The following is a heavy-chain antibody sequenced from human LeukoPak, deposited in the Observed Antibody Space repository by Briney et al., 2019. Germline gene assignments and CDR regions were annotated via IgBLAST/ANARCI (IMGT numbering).Heavy chain of an antibody. CDR3: ASDIVATSGDF. Sequence: GGSLRLSCAASGFTFSDFYMSWIRQAPGKGLEWVSYITSAGRAIYYADSVQGRFTISRDNARNSLYLQMNGLRAEDTAVYYCASDIVATSGDFWGQGTLVSVSS. V-gene: IGHV3-11*01. CDR2: ITSAGRAI. D-gene: IGHD5-12*01. CDR1: GFTFSDFY. J-gene: IGHJ4*02.